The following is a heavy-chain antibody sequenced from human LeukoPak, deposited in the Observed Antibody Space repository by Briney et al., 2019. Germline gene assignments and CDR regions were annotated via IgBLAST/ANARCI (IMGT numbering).Heavy chain of an antibody. Sequence: ASVKVSCKASGYTFTSYGISWVRQAPGQGLEWMGWISAYNGNTNYAQKFQGRVTMTRDTSISTAYMELSRLRSDDTAVYCCARGLSIAARRGWFDPWGQGTLVTVSS. D-gene: IGHD6-6*01. CDR3: ARGLSIAARRGWFDP. V-gene: IGHV1-18*01. CDR2: ISAYNGNT. CDR1: GYTFTSYG. J-gene: IGHJ5*02.